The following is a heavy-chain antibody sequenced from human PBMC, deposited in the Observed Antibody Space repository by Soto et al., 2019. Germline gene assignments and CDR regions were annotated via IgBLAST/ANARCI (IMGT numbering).Heavy chain of an antibody. J-gene: IGHJ4*02. CDR2: ISSDGSNK. D-gene: IGHD3-10*01. CDR1: GFTFSSYA. V-gene: IGHV3-30-3*01. CDR3: ARDFLGQGSFDY. Sequence: QVQLVESGGGVVQPGRSLRLSCVASGFTFSSYAMQWVRQAPGKGLEWVAVISSDGSNKYYADSVKGRLTISRDNSKNTVYLQMNSLRAEDMAVYYCARDFLGQGSFDYWGQGTLVIVSS.